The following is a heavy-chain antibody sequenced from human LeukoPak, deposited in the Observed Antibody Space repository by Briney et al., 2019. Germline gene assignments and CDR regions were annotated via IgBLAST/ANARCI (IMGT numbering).Heavy chain of an antibody. J-gene: IGHJ3*02. CDR1: GFTFSDCY. V-gene: IGHV3-11*01. CDR3: ARDLSPLDAFDI. Sequence: PGGSLRLSCAASGFTFSDCYMSWIRQAPGNGLEWVSYISSSGSTIYYADSVKGRFTISRDNAKNSLYLQMNSLRAEDTAVYYCARDLSPLDAFDIWGQGTKVTVSS. CDR2: ISSSGSTI.